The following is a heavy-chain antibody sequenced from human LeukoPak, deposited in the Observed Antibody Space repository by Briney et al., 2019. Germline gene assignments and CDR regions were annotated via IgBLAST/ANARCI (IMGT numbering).Heavy chain of an antibody. D-gene: IGHD1-26*01. CDR2: ISGSGGST. J-gene: IGHJ3*02. CDR3: ANRGSPGAFDI. CDR1: GFTFSTYA. Sequence: GGSLRLSCGASGFTFSTYAMGWVRQAPGNGLEWVSGISGSGGSTYYADSVKGRFTISRDSSKNTLYLQMNSLRAEDTAVYYCANRGSPGAFDIWGQGTMVTVSS. V-gene: IGHV3-23*01.